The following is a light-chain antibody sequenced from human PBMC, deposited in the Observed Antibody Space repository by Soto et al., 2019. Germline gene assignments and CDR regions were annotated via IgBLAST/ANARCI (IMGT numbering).Light chain of an antibody. J-gene: IGKJ1*01. V-gene: IGKV3-20*01. Sequence: EIVLKQSPGTLSLYTGERATLSCRASQSVSRTFLAWYQQKPGQAPRLLIYGASSRATGIPDRFSGSGSGTDFTLTISRLEPEDFAIYYCHQYGSSPSTFGQGTKVDIK. CDR1: QSVSRTF. CDR3: HQYGSSPST. CDR2: GAS.